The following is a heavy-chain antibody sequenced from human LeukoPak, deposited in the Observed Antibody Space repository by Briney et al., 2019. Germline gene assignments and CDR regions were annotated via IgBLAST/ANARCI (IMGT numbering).Heavy chain of an antibody. CDR1: GFTFSSFS. J-gene: IGHJ4*02. CDR3: ARDRVLLYYFDY. V-gene: IGHV3-21*01. CDR2: ISSSSSYI. Sequence: GGSLRLSCAASGFTFSSFSMNWVRQGPGKGLEWVSSISSSSSYIYYADSVKGRFTISRDNAKNSLYLQMNSLRAEDTAVYYCARDRVLLYYFDYWGQGTLVTVSS. D-gene: IGHD1-26*01.